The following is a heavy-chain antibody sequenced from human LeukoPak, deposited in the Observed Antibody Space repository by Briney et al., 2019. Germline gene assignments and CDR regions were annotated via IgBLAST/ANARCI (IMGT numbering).Heavy chain of an antibody. Sequence: GASVKVSCKASGYTFTSYGISWVRQAPGQGLEWMGWISAYNGNTNYAQKLQGRVTMTTDTSTSTAYMELRSLRSDDTAVYYCARVVYCSSTSCYHRFDYWGQGTLVTVSS. V-gene: IGHV1-18*01. J-gene: IGHJ4*02. CDR2: ISAYNGNT. CDR1: GYTFTSYG. CDR3: ARVVYCSSTSCYHRFDY. D-gene: IGHD2-2*01.